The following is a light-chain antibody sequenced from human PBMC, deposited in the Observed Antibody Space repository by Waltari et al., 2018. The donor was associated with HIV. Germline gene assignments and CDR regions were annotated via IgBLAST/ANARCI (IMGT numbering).Light chain of an antibody. CDR2: RNN. CDR1: SSNIGSNY. CDR3: AAWDGSLSGRV. V-gene: IGLV1-47*01. J-gene: IGLJ3*02. Sequence: QSVLTQPPSASGTPGQRVTISCSGSSSNIGSNYVYWYQQLPATAPKLLIYRNNQRPPAVPDRFSGSTSGTSASLAISGLRSEEEAAYYCAAWDGSLSGRVFGGGTKLTVL.